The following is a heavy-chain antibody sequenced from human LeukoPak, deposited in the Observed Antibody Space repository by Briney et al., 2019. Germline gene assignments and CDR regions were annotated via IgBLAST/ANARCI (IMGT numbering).Heavy chain of an antibody. CDR3: ARDECSGGSCFYYYYGMDV. CDR1: GGSISSYY. Sequence: PPETLSLTCTVSGGSISSYYWSWIRQPAGKGLEWIGRIYTSGSTNYNPSLKSRVTMSVDTSKNQFSLKLSSVTAADTAVYYCARDECSGGSCFYYYYGMDVWGQGTTVTVSS. V-gene: IGHV4-4*07. CDR2: IYTSGST. J-gene: IGHJ6*02. D-gene: IGHD2-15*01.